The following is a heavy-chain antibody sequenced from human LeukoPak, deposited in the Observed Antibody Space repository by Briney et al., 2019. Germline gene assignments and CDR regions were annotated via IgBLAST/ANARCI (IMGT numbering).Heavy chain of an antibody. Sequence: DSVKVSCKASGYTFTTHGIAWVRQAPGQGLEWMGWISAHNGNTNYAQSLQGRVTMTTDTSTNTAYMELRSLRSDDTAVYYCARDGYFDLWGRGTLVTVSS. CDR2: ISAHNGNT. J-gene: IGHJ2*01. CDR1: GYTFTTHG. V-gene: IGHV1-18*01. CDR3: ARDGYFDL.